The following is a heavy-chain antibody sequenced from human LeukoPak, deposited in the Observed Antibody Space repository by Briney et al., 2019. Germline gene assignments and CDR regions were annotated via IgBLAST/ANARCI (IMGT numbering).Heavy chain of an antibody. J-gene: IGHJ4*02. V-gene: IGHV3-33*01. Sequence: SGGSLRLSCAASGFTFSTYGIHWVRQAPGKGLEWVALIWYDGSNKYYAESVKGRFTISRDNSKNMMYLQMNSLRAEDTAVYYCARDLWNSGSYYLDYWGQGTLVTVSS. CDR3: ARDLWNSGSYYLDY. D-gene: IGHD3-10*01. CDR2: IWYDGSNK. CDR1: GFTFSTYG.